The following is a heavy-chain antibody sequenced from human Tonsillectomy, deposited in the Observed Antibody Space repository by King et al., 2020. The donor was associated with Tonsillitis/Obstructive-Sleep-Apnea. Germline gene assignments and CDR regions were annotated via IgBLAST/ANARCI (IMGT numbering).Heavy chain of an antibody. J-gene: IGHJ3*01. Sequence: VQLVESGGGLVQPGGSLRLSCAASGFMFSDYDMHWVRQSPGKGLEWVAAVGTAGDTYYPDSVKGRFIISRDNATNSLRLQMYSLKAGDTAVYYYARSHCINSNCFYDAFDVWGQGTLVTVSS. D-gene: IGHD3-16*01. V-gene: IGHV3-13*01. CDR2: VGTAGDT. CDR1: GFMFSDYD. CDR3: ARSHCINSNCFYDAFDV.